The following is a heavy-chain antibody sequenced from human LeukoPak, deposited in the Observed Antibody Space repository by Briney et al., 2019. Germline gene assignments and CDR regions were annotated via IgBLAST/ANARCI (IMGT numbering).Heavy chain of an antibody. Sequence: SETLSLTCTVSGGSISSGDYYWSWIRQPPGKGLGWIGYIYYSGSTYYNPSLKSRVTISVDTSKNQFSLKLSSVTAADTAVYYCARACSSGYPEYFQHWGQGTLVTVSS. D-gene: IGHD3-22*01. CDR3: ARACSSGYPEYFQH. J-gene: IGHJ1*01. CDR1: GGSISSGDYY. V-gene: IGHV4-30-4*08. CDR2: IYYSGST.